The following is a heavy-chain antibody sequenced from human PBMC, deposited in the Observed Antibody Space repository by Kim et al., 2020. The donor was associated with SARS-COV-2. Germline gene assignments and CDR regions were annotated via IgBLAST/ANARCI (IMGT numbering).Heavy chain of an antibody. J-gene: IGHJ4*02. V-gene: IGHV4-39*01. CDR3: ARLAVAERFDY. Sequence: YDPSLKSRVTISVDTSKNQFYLKLSCVTAADTAVYYCARLAVAERFDYWGQGTLVTVSS. D-gene: IGHD6-19*01.